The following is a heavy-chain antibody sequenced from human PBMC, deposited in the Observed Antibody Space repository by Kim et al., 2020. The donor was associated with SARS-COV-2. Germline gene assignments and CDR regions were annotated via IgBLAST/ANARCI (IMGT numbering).Heavy chain of an antibody. CDR2: ISSSSSTI. Sequence: GGSLRLSCAASGFSFSSYSMNWVRQAPGKGLEWVSYISSSSSTIYYADSVKGRFTISRDNAKNSLYLQMNSLRAEDTAVYYCASSGGGWFWGQGTLVTVSS. J-gene: IGHJ4*02. CDR1: GFSFSSYS. V-gene: IGHV3-48*01. D-gene: IGHD2-15*01. CDR3: ASSGGGWF.